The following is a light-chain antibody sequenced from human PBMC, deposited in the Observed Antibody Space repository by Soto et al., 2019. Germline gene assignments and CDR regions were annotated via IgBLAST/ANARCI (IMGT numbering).Light chain of an antibody. Sequence: EIVLTQSPGTLSLSPGERATLSCRASQRVSSGYLGWYQQRPGQAPRLLLYGASNRAAGIPDRFSGRGSETDFTLTISRLEPEAFAVYYCQQYASAPPWTFCQGTKVEIK. J-gene: IGKJ1*01. V-gene: IGKV3-20*01. CDR2: GAS. CDR1: QRVSSGY. CDR3: QQYASAPPWT.